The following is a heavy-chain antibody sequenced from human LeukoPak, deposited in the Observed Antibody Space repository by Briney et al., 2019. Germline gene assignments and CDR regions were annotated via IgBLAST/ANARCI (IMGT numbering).Heavy chain of an antibody. V-gene: IGHV1-18*01. J-gene: IGHJ4*02. CDR3: AREIRRGGSYFPLHPKSERYYFDY. CDR1: GYTFTSYG. CDR2: ISAYNGNT. D-gene: IGHD1-26*01. Sequence: GASVKVSCKASGYTFTSYGISWVRQAPGQGLEWMGWISAYNGNTNYAQKLQGRVTMTTDTSTSTAYMELRSLRSDDTAVYYCAREIRRGGSYFPLHPKSERYYFDYWGQGTLVTVSS.